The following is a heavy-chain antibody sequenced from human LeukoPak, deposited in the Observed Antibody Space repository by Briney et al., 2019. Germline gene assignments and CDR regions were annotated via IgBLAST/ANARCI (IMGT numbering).Heavy chain of an antibody. J-gene: IGHJ6*03. V-gene: IGHV1-2*06. Sequence: ASVKVSCKASGYTFTGYYIHWVRQAPGQGLEWMGRINPNSGGTNYAQKFQGRVTMTRDTSISTAYMELSRLRSDDTAVYYCAIVGYCSSTSCYAVGDYYYYYYMDVWGKGTTVTVSS. CDR3: AIVGYCSSTSCYAVGDYYYYYYMDV. D-gene: IGHD2-2*01. CDR2: INPNSGGT. CDR1: GYTFTGYY.